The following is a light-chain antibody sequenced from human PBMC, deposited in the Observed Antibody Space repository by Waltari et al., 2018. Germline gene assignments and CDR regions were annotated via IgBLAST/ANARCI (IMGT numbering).Light chain of an antibody. Sequence: DIQMTQSPSSLSASVGDRVTFTCRASDSITTYLNWDQQKPGKAPNLLVYASSRLQSWVPARFIGSGSGTDFTPTNSSLPPEDFATYYCQQGYSTPISFGQGTRLEIK. CDR1: DSITTY. CDR3: QQGYSTPIS. CDR2: ASS. J-gene: IGKJ5*01. V-gene: IGKV1-39*01.